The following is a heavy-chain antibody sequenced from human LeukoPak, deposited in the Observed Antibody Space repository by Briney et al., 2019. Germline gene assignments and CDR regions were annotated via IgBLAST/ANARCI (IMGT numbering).Heavy chain of an antibody. CDR3: ARARDGSAFKPYYFDY. V-gene: IGHV3-7*01. CDR2: IKEDGSEK. D-gene: IGHD3-10*01. Sequence: GGSLRLSCAASGFTFSTYWMSWVRQAPGKGLEWVASIKEDGSEKPYVDSVKGRFTISRDNAKNSLYLQMNSLRAEDTAVYYCARARDGSAFKPYYFDYWGQGTLVTVSS. J-gene: IGHJ4*02. CDR1: GFTFSTYW.